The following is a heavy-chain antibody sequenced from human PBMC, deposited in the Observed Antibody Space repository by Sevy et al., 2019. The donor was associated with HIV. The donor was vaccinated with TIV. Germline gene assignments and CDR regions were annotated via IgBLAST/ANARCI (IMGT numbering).Heavy chain of an antibody. CDR2: ISHDGINE. Sequence: GGSLRLSYTGSGFSFSYYGIHWVRQAPGKGLDWVALISHDGINEYYADSVKGRFTISRDNSKNTVYLEMNRLRNEDTAIYFCANAYSGSYSHSYLYALDVWGQGTTVTVSS. V-gene: IGHV3-30*18. D-gene: IGHD1-26*01. CDR1: GFSFSYYG. J-gene: IGHJ6*02. CDR3: ANAYSGSYSHSYLYALDV.